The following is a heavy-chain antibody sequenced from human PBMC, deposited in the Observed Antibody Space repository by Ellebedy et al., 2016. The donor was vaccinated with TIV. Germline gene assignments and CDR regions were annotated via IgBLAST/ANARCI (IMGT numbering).Heavy chain of an antibody. CDR1: GFTFSSYG. J-gene: IGHJ4*02. D-gene: IGHD3-10*01. V-gene: IGHV3-33*06. CDR2: IWYDGSNK. CDR3: AKVYYSGSGSYYRPVFDH. Sequence: GESLKISXAASGFTFSSYGMHWVRQAPGKGLEWVAVIWYDGSNKYYADSVKGRFTISRDNSKNTLYLQMNSLRAEDTALYYCAKVYYSGSGSYYRPVFDHWGQGTLVTVSS.